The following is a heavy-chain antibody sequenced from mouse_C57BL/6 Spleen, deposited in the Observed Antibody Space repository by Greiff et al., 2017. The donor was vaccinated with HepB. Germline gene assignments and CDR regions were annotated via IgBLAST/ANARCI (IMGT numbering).Heavy chain of an antibody. CDR3: ARKSSLRSYFDY. V-gene: IGHV5-17*01. CDR2: ISSGSSTI. J-gene: IGHJ2*01. CDR1: GFTFSDYG. D-gene: IGHD1-1*01. Sequence: EVKLEESGGGLVKPGGSLKLSCAASGFTFSDYGMHWVRQAPEKGLEWVAYISSGSSTIYYADTVKGRFTISRDNAKNTLFLQMTSLRSEDTAMYYCARKSSLRSYFDYWGQGTTLTVSS.